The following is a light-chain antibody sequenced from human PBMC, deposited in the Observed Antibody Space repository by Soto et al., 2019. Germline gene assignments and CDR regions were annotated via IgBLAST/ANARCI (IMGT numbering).Light chain of an antibody. J-gene: IGLJ2*01. Sequence: QSVLTQPRSVSGSPGQSVTISCTGTISDDDGYNYVSWYQHHPGKAPKLLISDVTKRPSWVPDRFSGSKSGSTASLTISELQAEDEADYYCSSYAGRNKLVFGGGTKVTVL. CDR1: ISDDDGYNY. CDR2: DVT. V-gene: IGLV2-11*01. CDR3: SSYAGRNKLV.